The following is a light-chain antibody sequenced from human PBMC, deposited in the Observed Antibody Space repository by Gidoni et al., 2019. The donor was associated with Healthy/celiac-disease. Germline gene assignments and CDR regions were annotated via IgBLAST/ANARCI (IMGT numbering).Light chain of an antibody. CDR3: QQYSSSLFT. J-gene: IGKJ4*01. CDR1: QSVGSSY. Sequence: EVVFTQSPATLSLSLGERATLACGASQSVGSSYLPWYQQKPGLAPRLLIYDASSRATGIPDRFSGGGSGTDFTLTISRLEPEDFAVYYFQQYSSSLFTFGGGTKVEIK. V-gene: IGKV3D-20*01. CDR2: DAS.